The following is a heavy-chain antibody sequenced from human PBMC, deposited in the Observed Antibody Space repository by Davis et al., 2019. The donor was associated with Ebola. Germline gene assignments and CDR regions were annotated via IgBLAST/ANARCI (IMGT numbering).Heavy chain of an antibody. Sequence: ASVQVSCKASGYTFTSYYMHWVRQAPGQGLEWMGIINPSGGNTSYAQKSQGRVTLTRDTSPSTVYMELSRLRSEDTAVYYCARALDRLLDFDYWGQGTLVTVPS. CDR3: ARALDRLLDFDY. CDR2: INPSGGNT. V-gene: IGHV1-46*01. CDR1: GYTFTSYY. J-gene: IGHJ4*02. D-gene: IGHD3-3*01.